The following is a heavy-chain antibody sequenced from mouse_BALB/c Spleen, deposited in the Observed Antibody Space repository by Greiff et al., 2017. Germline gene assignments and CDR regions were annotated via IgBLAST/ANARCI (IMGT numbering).Heavy chain of an antibody. D-gene: IGHD2-14*01. Sequence: EVKLVESGGGLVQPGGSLRLSCATSGFTFTDYYMSWVRQPPGKALEWLGFIRNKANGYTTEYSASVKGRFTISRDNSQSILYLPMNTLRAEDSATYYCARDYRYYYAMDYWGQGTSVTVSS. CDR3: ARDYRYYYAMDY. V-gene: IGHV7-3*02. J-gene: IGHJ4*01. CDR1: GFTFTDYY. CDR2: IRNKANGYTT.